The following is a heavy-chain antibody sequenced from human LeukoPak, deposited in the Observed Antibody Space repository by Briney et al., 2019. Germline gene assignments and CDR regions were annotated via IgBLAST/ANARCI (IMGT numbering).Heavy chain of an antibody. CDR3: ARDEYSSSSGYYYYYMDV. V-gene: IGHV1-3*02. D-gene: IGHD6-6*01. CDR1: GYTFTSYA. CDR2: SNAGNGNT. Sequence: ASVKVSCKASGYTFTSYAIHWVRQAPGQRLEWMGWSNAGNGNTKYSQEFQGRVTITRDTSASTAYMELSSLRSEDMAVYYCARDEYSSSSGYYYYYMDVWGKGTTVTVSS. J-gene: IGHJ6*03.